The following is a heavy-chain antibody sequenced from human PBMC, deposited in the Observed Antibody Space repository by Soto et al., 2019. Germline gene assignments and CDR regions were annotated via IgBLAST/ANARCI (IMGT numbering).Heavy chain of an antibody. CDR1: GFTFSYSY. Sequence: PGGSLRLSCTASGFTFSYSYMDWVRQAPGKGLDWVGRVRNKANSYTTEYAASVKGRFTVSRDDSKNSLYLQMNSLKTEDTAVYYCVKGHLALDNWGPGTLVTVS. J-gene: IGHJ4*02. CDR2: VRNKANSYTT. V-gene: IGHV3-72*01. CDR3: VKGHLALDN.